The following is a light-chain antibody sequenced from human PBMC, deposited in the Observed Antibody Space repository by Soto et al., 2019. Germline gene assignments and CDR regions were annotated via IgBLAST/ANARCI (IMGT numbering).Light chain of an antibody. CDR2: KAS. CDR3: QQYYTYPWT. V-gene: IGKV1-5*03. J-gene: IGKJ1*01. CDR1: QSISTW. Sequence: DIQMIQSPSTLPASVGDRLTITCRASQSISTWLAWYQQRPGKGPKLLIYKASNLQGGVSSRFSGSGSGTEFTLTISGLQPDDFATYYCQQYYTYPWTFGHGTKVEIK.